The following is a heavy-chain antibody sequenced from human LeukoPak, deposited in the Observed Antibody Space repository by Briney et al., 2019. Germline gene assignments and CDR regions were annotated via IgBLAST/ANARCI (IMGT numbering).Heavy chain of an antibody. CDR1: GFTFSSHS. J-gene: IGHJ4*02. CDR3: ATFSTVLGFDQ. D-gene: IGHD2/OR15-2a*01. CDR2: ISSGSTYI. Sequence: GGSLRLSCAASGFTFSSHSMNWVRQAPGKGLEWASSISSGSTYIYYADSLKGRFTISRDNAKNSLYLQMNSLRADDTAVYYCATFSTVLGFDQWGQGTLVTVSS. V-gene: IGHV3-21*01.